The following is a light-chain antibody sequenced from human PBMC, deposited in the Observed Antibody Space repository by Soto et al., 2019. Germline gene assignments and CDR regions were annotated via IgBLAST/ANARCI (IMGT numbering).Light chain of an antibody. CDR3: PQSYSNPLT. V-gene: IGKV1-39*01. Sequence: DIQMTQSPSSLSASVGDRVTITCRASQSISSYLNWYQQKPGKAPKLLIYAASSLQSGVPSRFSGSGSGTDFTLTISSLQPEDFATYYCPQSYSNPLTFGQGTRLEI. J-gene: IGKJ5*01. CDR2: AAS. CDR1: QSISSY.